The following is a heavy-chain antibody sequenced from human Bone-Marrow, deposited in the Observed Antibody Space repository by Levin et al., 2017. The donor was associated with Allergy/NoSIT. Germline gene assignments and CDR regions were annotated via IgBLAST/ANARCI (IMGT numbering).Heavy chain of an antibody. D-gene: IGHD6-19*01. CDR1: GFSFSGYG. V-gene: IGHV3-30*18. CDR3: AKGDNVEQWLVQLHY. CDR2: ILYDGSNK. Sequence: QPGGSLRLSCEASGFSFSGYGMHWVRQAPGKGLEWVALILYDGSNKFYADSVKGRFTISRDNSKNTLYLQMNSLRPEDTAVYYCAKGDNVEQWLVQLHYWGQGTLVTVSS. J-gene: IGHJ4*02.